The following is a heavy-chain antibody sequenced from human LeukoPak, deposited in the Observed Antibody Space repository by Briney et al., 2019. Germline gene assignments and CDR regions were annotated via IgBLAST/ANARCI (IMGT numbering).Heavy chain of an antibody. D-gene: IGHD3-10*01. CDR1: GFTVSSDY. V-gene: IGHV3-53*01. J-gene: IGHJ4*02. CDR2: IYSGGST. CDR3: AREMVRGVIDY. Sequence: PGGSLRLCCAASGFTVSSDYMSWVRQAPGKGLEWVSVIYSGGSTYYADSVKGRFTISRDNSKNTLYLQMNSLRAEDTAVYYCAREMVRGVIDYWGQGTLVTVSS.